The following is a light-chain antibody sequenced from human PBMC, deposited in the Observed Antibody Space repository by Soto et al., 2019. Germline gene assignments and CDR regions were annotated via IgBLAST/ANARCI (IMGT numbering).Light chain of an antibody. Sequence: EIVLTQSPGTLSLSPGDTATLSCRASQSVSNTYLAWYQQKPGQAPRLLIYGASSRATGIPDRFSGSGSGTDFTLTISRLEPEDFAVYYCQQYETFGQGTKVDIK. CDR2: GAS. V-gene: IGKV3-20*01. CDR1: QSVSNTY. CDR3: QQYET. J-gene: IGKJ1*01.